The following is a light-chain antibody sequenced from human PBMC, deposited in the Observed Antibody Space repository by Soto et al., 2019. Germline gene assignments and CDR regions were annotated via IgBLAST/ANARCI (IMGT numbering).Light chain of an antibody. V-gene: IGLV1-40*01. CDR2: GNS. CDR1: SSNIGAGYD. Sequence: QTVVTQPPSVSVAPGQRVTISCTGSSSNIGAGYDVHWYQQLPGTAPKLLIYGNSNRPSGVPDRFSGSKSGTSASLAITGLQAEDEADYYCQSYDSSLSALVFGGGTKLTVL. J-gene: IGLJ3*02. CDR3: QSYDSSLSALV.